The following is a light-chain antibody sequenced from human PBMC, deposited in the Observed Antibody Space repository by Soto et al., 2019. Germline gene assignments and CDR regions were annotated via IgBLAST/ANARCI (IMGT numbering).Light chain of an antibody. Sequence: EIVLTQSPGTLSLSPGERATLSCRASQSVSSSYLAWYQQKPGQAPRLLIYGASSRATGIPNRFSGSASGTDFTLPISRVERGDFAVYYCQQYRTFGQGTKVEIK. J-gene: IGKJ1*01. CDR3: QQYRT. CDR2: GAS. CDR1: QSVSSSY. V-gene: IGKV3-20*01.